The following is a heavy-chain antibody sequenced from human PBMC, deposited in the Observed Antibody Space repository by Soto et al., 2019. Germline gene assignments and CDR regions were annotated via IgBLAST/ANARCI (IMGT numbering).Heavy chain of an antibody. CDR2: IHSDGSIT. Sequence: EVQQLESGGGLVQPGESLRLSCAASGFTFSYYWMHWVRQAPGMGLVWVSRIHSDGSITTYADSVKGRFTISRDNARNTLYLQMHSLRAEDTAVYYCARGDRGAFDLWGQGTVLTVSS. CDR3: ARGDRGAFDL. J-gene: IGHJ3*01. CDR1: GFTFSYYW. D-gene: IGHD1-26*01. V-gene: IGHV3-74*01.